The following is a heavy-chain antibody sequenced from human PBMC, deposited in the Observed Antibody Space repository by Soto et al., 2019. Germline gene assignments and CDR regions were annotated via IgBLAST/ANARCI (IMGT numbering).Heavy chain of an antibody. Sequence: QITLKESGPTLVKPTQTLTLTCTFSGFSRSSTRMAVGWIRQPPGKALEWLALIYWDDDKRYSPFLKSRLTIPNDTSKNQVVLTMSNMDPVDTARYYCAHIVVAGLGYYFDYWGQGTLVTVSS. CDR2: IYWDDDK. CDR1: GFSRSSTRMA. CDR3: AHIVVAGLGYYFDY. V-gene: IGHV2-5*02. J-gene: IGHJ4*02. D-gene: IGHD6-19*01.